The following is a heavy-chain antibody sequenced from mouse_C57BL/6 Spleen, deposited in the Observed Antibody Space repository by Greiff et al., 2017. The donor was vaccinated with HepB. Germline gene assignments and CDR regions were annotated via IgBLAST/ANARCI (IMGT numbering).Heavy chain of an antibody. CDR2: ISYDGSN. Sequence: EVHLVESGPGLVKPSQSLSLTCSVTGYSITSGYYWNWIRQFPGNKLEWMGYISYDGSNNYNPSLKNRISITRDTSKNQFFLKLNSVTTEDTATYYCAGGTAQAGFAYWGQGTLVTVSA. CDR1: GYSITSGYY. J-gene: IGHJ3*01. V-gene: IGHV3-6*01. D-gene: IGHD3-2*02. CDR3: AGGTAQAGFAY.